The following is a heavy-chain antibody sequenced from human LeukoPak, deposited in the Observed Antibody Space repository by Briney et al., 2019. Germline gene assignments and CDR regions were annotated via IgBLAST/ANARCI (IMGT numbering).Heavy chain of an antibody. J-gene: IGHJ5*02. D-gene: IGHD3-22*01. V-gene: IGHV3-23*01. CDR1: GFTFSSYA. CDR2: ISGSGGST. CDR3: AKSRKAYLRITMIA. Sequence: GGSLRLSCAASGFTFSSYAMSWVRQAPGKGLEWVSAISGSGGSTYYADSVKGRFTISRDNSKNTLYLQMNSLRAEDTAVYYCAKSRKAYLRITMIAWGQGTLVTVSS.